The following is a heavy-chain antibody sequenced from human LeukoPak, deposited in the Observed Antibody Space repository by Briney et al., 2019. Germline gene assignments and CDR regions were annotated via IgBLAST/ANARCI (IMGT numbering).Heavy chain of an antibody. Sequence: GESLKISCKASGYTFTNYWIGWVRQMPGKGLEWMGIIYPGDSDTRYSPSFQGQVTISADKSISTAYLQWSSLKASDTAMYYCARPGLSGSYFLNWFDPWGQGTLVTVSS. CDR1: GYTFTNYW. V-gene: IGHV5-51*01. J-gene: IGHJ5*02. D-gene: IGHD1-26*01. CDR3: ARPGLSGSYFLNWFDP. CDR2: IYPGDSDT.